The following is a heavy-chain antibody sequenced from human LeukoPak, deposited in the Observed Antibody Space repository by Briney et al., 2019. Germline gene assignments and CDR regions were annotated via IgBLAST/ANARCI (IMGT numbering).Heavy chain of an antibody. CDR1: GFTFDDYG. CDR3: AKGLTPFMGFGEFSSAFDI. J-gene: IGHJ3*02. V-gene: IGHV3-20*01. CDR2: INWNGGST. Sequence: GGSLKLSCAAPGFTFDDYGMTWVGKGPGKGLEWASGINWNGGSTGYADSVKGRFTISRDNAKNSLYLQMNSLRAEDTALYHCAKGLTPFMGFGEFSSAFDIWGQGTMVTVSS. D-gene: IGHD3-10*01.